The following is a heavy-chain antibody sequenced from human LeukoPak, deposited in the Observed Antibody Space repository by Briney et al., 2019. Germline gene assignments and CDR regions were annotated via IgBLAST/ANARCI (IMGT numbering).Heavy chain of an antibody. Sequence: PGGSLRLSCAASGFTFNNYAMNWVRQAPGKGLEWVSAISGSGGSTYYADSVKGRFTISRDNSKNTLYLQMNSLRAEDTAVYYCAKRATGTYSSYFDYWGQGTLVTVSS. CDR3: AKRATGTYSSYFDY. CDR2: ISGSGGST. V-gene: IGHV3-23*01. CDR1: GFTFNNYA. J-gene: IGHJ4*02. D-gene: IGHD1-26*01.